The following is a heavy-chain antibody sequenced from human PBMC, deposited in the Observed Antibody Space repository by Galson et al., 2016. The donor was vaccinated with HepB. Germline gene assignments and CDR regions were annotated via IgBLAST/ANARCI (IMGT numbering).Heavy chain of an antibody. CDR3: ARTYYDFWSGYFDY. V-gene: IGHV4-59*01. D-gene: IGHD3-3*01. J-gene: IGHJ4*02. CDR1: GASISSYY. CDR2: VYNSGGT. Sequence: ETLSLTCTVSGASISSYYWSWIRQPPNKGLEWMGYVYNSGGTSYNPSLQSRVPISEDTSKTEFSLKLSSVTPADTAVYFCARTYYDFWSGYFDYWGQGIPVTVSS.